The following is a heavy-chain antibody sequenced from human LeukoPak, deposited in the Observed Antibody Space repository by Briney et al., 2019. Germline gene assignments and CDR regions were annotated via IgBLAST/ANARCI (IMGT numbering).Heavy chain of an antibody. CDR3: ARTPMGLYYFDY. D-gene: IGHD5-24*01. CDR2: INHSGST. J-gene: IGHJ4*02. V-gene: IGHV4-34*01. CDR1: GGSFSGYY. Sequence: SETVSLTCAVYGGSFSGYYWSWIRQPPGKGLEWIGEINHSGSTNYNPSLKSRVTISVDTSKNQFSLKLSSVTAADTAVYYCARTPMGLYYFDYWGQGTLVTVSS.